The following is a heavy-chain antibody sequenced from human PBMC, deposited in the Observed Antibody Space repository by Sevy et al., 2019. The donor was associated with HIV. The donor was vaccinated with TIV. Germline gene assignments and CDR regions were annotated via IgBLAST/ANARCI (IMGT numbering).Heavy chain of an antibody. CDR2: ISSGSTTV. J-gene: IGHJ6*02. V-gene: IGHV3-48*01. CDR1: GFTFRSYS. Sequence: GGSLRLSCAASGFTFRSYSINWVRQAPGKGLECVSFISSGSTTVYYTDSVKDRFTISRDSAKNSVYLQMNSLRVEETGGYYCARDGGYSDYGMDVWGQGTTVTVSS. CDR3: ARDGGYSDYGMDV. D-gene: IGHD2-21*01.